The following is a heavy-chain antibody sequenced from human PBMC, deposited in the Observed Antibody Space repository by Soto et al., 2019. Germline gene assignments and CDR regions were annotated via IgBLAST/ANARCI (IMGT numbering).Heavy chain of an antibody. J-gene: IGHJ4*02. V-gene: IGHV6-1*01. CDR1: GGSLSGYY. CDR3: ARTASVFDY. Sequence: PSETLSLTCAVYGGSLSGYYWNWIRQSPSRGLEWLGRTYYRSRWYNEYAVSVKSRITINPDTSKNQFSLQLNSVTPEDTAVYYCARTASVFDYWGQGTQVTVSS. CDR2: TYYRSRWYN.